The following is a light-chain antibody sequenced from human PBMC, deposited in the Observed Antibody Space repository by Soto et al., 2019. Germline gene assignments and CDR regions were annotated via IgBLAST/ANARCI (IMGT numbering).Light chain of an antibody. CDR1: QSISSW. CDR3: QQYNSGWP. V-gene: IGKV1-5*03. Sequence: DIQMTQSPSTLSASVGDRVTITCRASQSISSWLAWYQQKPGKAPNLLIYKASNLESGVPSRFSGSGSGTEFTLTISSLQPDVFATYYCQQYNSGWPFGQGTKV. J-gene: IGKJ1*01. CDR2: KAS.